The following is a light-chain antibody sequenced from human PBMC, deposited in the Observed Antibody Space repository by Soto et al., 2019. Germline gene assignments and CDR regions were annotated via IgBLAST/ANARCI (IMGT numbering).Light chain of an antibody. Sequence: EIVMTQSPATLSVSPGERATLSCRASQSVRSNLAWYQQKPGQAPRLLIYHASTRASGVPARFSGSGSGTEFTLTISSLQSEDFAVYYCQQYNNWPPMYTFGQGTKLEIK. V-gene: IGKV3-15*01. CDR3: QQYNNWPPMYT. CDR2: HAS. J-gene: IGKJ2*01. CDR1: QSVRSN.